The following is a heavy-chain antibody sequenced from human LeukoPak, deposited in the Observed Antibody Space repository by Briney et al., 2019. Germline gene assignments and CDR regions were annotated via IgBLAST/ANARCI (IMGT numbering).Heavy chain of an antibody. V-gene: IGHV1-18*01. Sequence: ASVQVSCKTSGYSFTNYGITWVRQAPGQGLEWMGWISGYNSKTFYAHEFQGRVTMTTDTFTSTAYMELSRLRSDDTAVYYCARDERYDSSGYPFDYWGQGTLVTVSS. J-gene: IGHJ4*02. CDR2: ISGYNSKT. CDR3: ARDERYDSSGYPFDY. CDR1: GYSFTNYG. D-gene: IGHD3-22*01.